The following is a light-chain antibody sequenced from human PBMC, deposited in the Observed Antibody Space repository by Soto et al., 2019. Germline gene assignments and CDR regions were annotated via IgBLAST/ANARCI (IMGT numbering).Light chain of an antibody. CDR2: GAS. CDR1: QSVSSN. CDR3: QQYNNWPELT. Sequence: EIVMTQSPATLSVSPGERATLSCRASQSVSSNLAWYQQKPGQAPRLLIYGASTRATGIPARFSGSGSGTEFTLTISSLQSEDFAVYYCQQYNNWPELTFGGGTKVEI. J-gene: IGKJ4*01. V-gene: IGKV3-15*01.